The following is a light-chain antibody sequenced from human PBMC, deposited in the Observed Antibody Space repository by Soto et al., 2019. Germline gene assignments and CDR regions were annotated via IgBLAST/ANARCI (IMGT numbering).Light chain of an antibody. Sequence: EIRLTQSPATLSLYPRERATLSCRASQSVSSYLAWYQQKPGQAPRLLIYDASNRATGIPARFSGSGSGTDFTLTISSLEPEDFAVYYCQQYTNWPPWTFGQGTKVDIK. V-gene: IGKV3-11*01. J-gene: IGKJ1*01. CDR1: QSVSSY. CDR2: DAS. CDR3: QQYTNWPPWT.